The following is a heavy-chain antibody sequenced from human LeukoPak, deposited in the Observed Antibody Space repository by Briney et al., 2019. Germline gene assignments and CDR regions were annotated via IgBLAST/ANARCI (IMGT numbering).Heavy chain of an antibody. CDR3: AKEFNRGLPDY. D-gene: IGHD2-21*01. V-gene: IGHV3-30*02. CDR1: GFTFSSYG. J-gene: IGHJ4*02. CDR2: IWYDGSNK. Sequence: GGSLRLSCAASGFTFSSYGMHWVRQAPGKGLEWVAVIWYDGSNKYYADSVKGRSTISRDNSKNTLYLQMSSLRAEDTAVYYCAKEFNRGLPDYWGQGTLVTVPS.